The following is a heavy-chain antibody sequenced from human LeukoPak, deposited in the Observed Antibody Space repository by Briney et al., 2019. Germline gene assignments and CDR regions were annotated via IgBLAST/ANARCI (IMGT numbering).Heavy chain of an antibody. V-gene: IGHV3-53*01. J-gene: IGHJ4*02. CDR2: IYSGGST. CDR1: GFTVSSNY. D-gene: IGHD1-7*01. CDR3: ARERVFNWNYWFDY. Sequence: PGGSLRLSCAASGFTVSSNYMSWVRQAPGKGLEWVSVIYSGGSTYYADSVKGRFTISRDNSKNTLYLQVNSLRAEDTAVYYCARERVFNWNYWFDYWGQGTLVTVSS.